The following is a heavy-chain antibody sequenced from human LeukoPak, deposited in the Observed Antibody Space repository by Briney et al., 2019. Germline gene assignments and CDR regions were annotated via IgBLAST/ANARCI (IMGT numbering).Heavy chain of an antibody. J-gene: IGHJ6*03. V-gene: IGHV3-7*01. D-gene: IGHD4-11*01. Sequence: GGSLRLSCAASGFTFSSYWMSWVRQAPGKGLEWVANIKQDGSEKYYVDSVKGRFTISRDNAKNSLYLQMNSLRAEDTAVYYCARGTVTTSQMYYYYMDVWGKGTTVTVSS. CDR3: ARGTVTTSQMYYYYMDV. CDR2: IKQDGSEK. CDR1: GFTFSSYW.